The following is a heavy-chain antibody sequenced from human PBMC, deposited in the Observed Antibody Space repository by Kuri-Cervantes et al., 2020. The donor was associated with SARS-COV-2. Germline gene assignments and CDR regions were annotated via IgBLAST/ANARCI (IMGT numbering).Heavy chain of an antibody. CDR2: IIPIFGTA. CDR3: ASHQQGGSSWHTARYFDY. D-gene: IGHD6-13*01. Sequence: SVKVSCKPSGGSFNSYAINWVRQAPGQGLEWMGGIIPIFGTANHAQKFQGRVTITADESTSTAYMELSSLRSEDTAVYYCASHQQGGSSWHTARYFDYWGQGTLVTVSS. J-gene: IGHJ4*02. CDR1: GGSFNSYA. V-gene: IGHV1-69*13.